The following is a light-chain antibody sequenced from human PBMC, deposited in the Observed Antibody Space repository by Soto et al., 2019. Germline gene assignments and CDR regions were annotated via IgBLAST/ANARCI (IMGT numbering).Light chain of an antibody. CDR2: GAS. CDR1: QSVSSN. J-gene: IGKJ1*01. Sequence: EIVMTQSPATLSVSPGERATLSCRASQSVSSNLAWFQQKPGQAPRLLIYGASTRATGIPATFSGSGSGTEFTLTISSLQSEDFAVYYCQQYNDRPGTFAQGTKVDIK. V-gene: IGKV3-15*01. CDR3: QQYNDRPGT.